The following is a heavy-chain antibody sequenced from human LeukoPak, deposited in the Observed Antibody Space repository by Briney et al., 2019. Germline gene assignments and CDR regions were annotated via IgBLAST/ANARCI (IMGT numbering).Heavy chain of an antibody. CDR2: IKHRGSI. Sequence: SETLSLTCGIYGGSFSDYYWSWIRQSPGKGLEWIGEIKHRGSITYNPSLKSRVTLSTDTSKSQFSLKMTSVTAADTAVYFCARVSSGSDYFYYMDVWGNGTTVTVSS. CDR1: GGSFSDYY. V-gene: IGHV4-34*01. CDR3: ARVSSGSDYFYYMDV. J-gene: IGHJ6*03. D-gene: IGHD6-19*01.